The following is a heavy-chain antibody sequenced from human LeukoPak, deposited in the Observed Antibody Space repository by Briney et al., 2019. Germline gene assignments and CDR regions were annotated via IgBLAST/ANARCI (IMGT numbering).Heavy chain of an antibody. D-gene: IGHD4-23*01. CDR2: IKQEGSEK. Sequence: AGGSLRLSCAASGLTFRNYWMSWVRQAPGKGLEFVANIKQEGSEKYYVDSVKGRFTISRDNAKNSLYLQMNGLRAEDTAVYYCAANGGPFDFWGQGTLVTVSA. J-gene: IGHJ4*02. CDR1: GLTFRNYW. CDR3: AANGGPFDF. V-gene: IGHV3-7*05.